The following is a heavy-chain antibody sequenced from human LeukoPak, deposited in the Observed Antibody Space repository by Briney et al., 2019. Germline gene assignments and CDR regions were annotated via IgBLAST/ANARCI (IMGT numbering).Heavy chain of an antibody. Sequence: QSGRSLRLSCAASGFTFDDYAMHWVRQAPGKGLEWVSFIRHDGSDKYYADSVKGRFTISRDNSKSTLYLQMNSLRAEDTAVYYCAKPDYYDSTGYYFVANPYFDHWGQGTLVTVSS. V-gene: IGHV3-30*02. CDR3: AKPDYYDSTGYYFVANPYFDH. CDR1: GFTFDDYA. D-gene: IGHD3-22*01. CDR2: IRHDGSDK. J-gene: IGHJ4*02.